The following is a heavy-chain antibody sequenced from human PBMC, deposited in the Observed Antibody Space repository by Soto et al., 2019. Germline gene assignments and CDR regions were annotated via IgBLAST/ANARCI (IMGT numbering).Heavy chain of an antibody. D-gene: IGHD5-18*01. CDR3: ARDGPSYSYGPRYFEY. J-gene: IGHJ4*02. CDR2: IIPIFGTA. Sequence: PVKVSCKASGGTFSSYSISWVRQAPRQGLEWMGGIIPIFGTANYAQKFQGRVTITADESTSTAYMELSSLRSEDTAVYYCARDGPSYSYGPRYFEYWGQGTLVTVSS. CDR1: GGTFSSYS. V-gene: IGHV1-69*13.